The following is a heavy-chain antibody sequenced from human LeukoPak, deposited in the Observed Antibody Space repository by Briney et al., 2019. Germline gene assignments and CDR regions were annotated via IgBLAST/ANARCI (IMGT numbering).Heavy chain of an antibody. J-gene: IGHJ6*03. V-gene: IGHV4-39*07. CDR1: GGSISSSSYY. CDR2: IYYSGST. Sequence: SETLSLTCTVSGGSISSSSYYWGWIRQPPGKELEWIGSIYYSGSTYYNPSLKSRVTISVDKNQFSLKLSSVTAADTAVYYRARDLDYMDVWGKGTTVTVSS. CDR3: ARDLDYMDV.